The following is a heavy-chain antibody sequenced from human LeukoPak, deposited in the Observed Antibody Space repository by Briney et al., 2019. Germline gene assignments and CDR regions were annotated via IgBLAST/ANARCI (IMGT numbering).Heavy chain of an antibody. CDR1: GGSISSGGYS. CDR2: IYHSGST. CDR3: ARVLGKRYYFDY. D-gene: IGHD1-1*01. V-gene: IGHV4-30-2*01. J-gene: IGHJ4*02. Sequence: SETLSLTCAVSGGSISSGGYSWSWIRQPPGKGLEWIGYIYHSGSTYYNPSLKSRVTISVDWSKNQFSLKLSSVTAADTAVYYCARVLGKRYYFDYWGQGTLVSVSS.